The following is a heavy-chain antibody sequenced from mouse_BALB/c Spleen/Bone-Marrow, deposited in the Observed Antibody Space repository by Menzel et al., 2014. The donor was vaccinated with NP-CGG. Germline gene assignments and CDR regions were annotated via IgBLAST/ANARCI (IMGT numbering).Heavy chain of an antibody. J-gene: IGHJ3*01. V-gene: IGHV1-18*01. CDR1: GYTFTEST. D-gene: IGHD1-1*01. CDR2: INPNNGAT. Sequence: EVQLQQSGPELVKPGASVKISCKTSGYTFTESTINWVKQSHGKSLEWIGGINPNNGATGYNQKFKGKATLTVDKSSSTAYLELRSLTSDDSAVYYCARRDYGPAWFTYWGQGTLVPVSA. CDR3: ARRDYGPAWFTY.